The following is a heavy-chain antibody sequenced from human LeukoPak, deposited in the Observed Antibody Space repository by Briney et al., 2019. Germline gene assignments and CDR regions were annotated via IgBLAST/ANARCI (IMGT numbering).Heavy chain of an antibody. CDR2: ISYDGSNK. V-gene: IGHV3-30-3*01. CDR3: ARGEYSSGWPDLDY. Sequence: TGGSLRLSCAASGFTFSSYAMHWVRQAPGKGLEWVAVISYDGSNKYYADSVKGRFTISRDNSKNTLYLQMNSLRAEDTAVYYCARGEYSSGWPDLDYWGQGTLVTVSS. D-gene: IGHD6-19*01. CDR1: GFTFSSYA. J-gene: IGHJ4*02.